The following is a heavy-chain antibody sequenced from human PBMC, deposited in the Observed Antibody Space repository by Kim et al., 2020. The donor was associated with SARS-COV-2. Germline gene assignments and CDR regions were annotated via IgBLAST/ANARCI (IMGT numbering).Heavy chain of an antibody. V-gene: IGHV4-39*01. D-gene: IGHD6-13*01. CDR3: ARPLIAPWTYSRLPAAQGVGAFDI. J-gene: IGHJ3*02. Sequence: SETLSLTCTVSGGSISSSSYYWGWIRQPPGKGLEWIGSIYYSGSTYYNPSLKSRVTISVDTSKNQFSLKLSSVTAADTAVYYCARPLIAPWTYSRLPAAQGVGAFDIWGQGTMVTVSS. CDR2: IYYSGST. CDR1: GGSISSSSYY.